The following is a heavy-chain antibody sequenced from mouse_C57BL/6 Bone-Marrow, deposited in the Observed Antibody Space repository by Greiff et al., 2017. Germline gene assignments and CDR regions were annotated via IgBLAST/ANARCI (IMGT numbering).Heavy chain of an antibody. CDR3: ARYYYYGSSPRWFAY. D-gene: IGHD1-1*01. CDR1: GYTFTSYW. CDR2: IHPNSGST. J-gene: IGHJ3*01. V-gene: IGHV1-64*01. Sequence: VQLQQPGAELVKPGASVTLSCKASGYTFTSYWMHWVKQRPGQGLEWIGMIHPNSGSTNYNEKFKSKATLTVDKSSSTAYMQLSSLTSEDSAVYYCARYYYYGSSPRWFAYWGQGTLVTVSA.